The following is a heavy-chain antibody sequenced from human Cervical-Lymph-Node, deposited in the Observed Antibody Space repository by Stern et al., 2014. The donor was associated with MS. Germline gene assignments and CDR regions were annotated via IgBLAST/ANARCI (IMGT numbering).Heavy chain of an antibody. J-gene: IGHJ5*02. CDR2: IFRVFGTP. CDR1: GGTFRKFP. Sequence: VQLEESRAEVTKPGSSVKVSCKASGGTFRKFPSSWVRQAHGPGLEWMCGIFRVFGTPTYAQEFRGRVTITADVSTSTVYMELSSLRSDDTAVYYCALSSETSDRWYSLGYDLWGQGTLVTVSS. V-gene: IGHV1-69*01. CDR3: ALSSETSDRWYSLGYDL. D-gene: IGHD6-13*01.